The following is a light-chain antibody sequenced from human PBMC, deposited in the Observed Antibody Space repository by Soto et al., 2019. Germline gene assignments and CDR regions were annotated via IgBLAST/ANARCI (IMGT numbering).Light chain of an antibody. J-gene: IGKJ2*01. V-gene: IGKV3-11*01. Sequence: EIVLTQSPATLSLSPGERATLSCRASQSVSSYLAWYQQKPGQAPRLLIYDASNRATSIPARFSGSGSGTAFTLTISSLEPEDFAVYYCQHRSNWPYIVGQGTKLEIQ. CDR2: DAS. CDR3: QHRSNWPYI. CDR1: QSVSSY.